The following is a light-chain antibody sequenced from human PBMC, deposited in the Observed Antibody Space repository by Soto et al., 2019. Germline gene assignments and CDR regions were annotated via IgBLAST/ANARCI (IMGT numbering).Light chain of an antibody. CDR2: KAS. Sequence: DIQMTQSPSTLSASLGDRVTITCRASQSLNSLLAWYQQKPGKAPKLLIYKASTLKSGVPSRFSGSGSGTDFTLTISSLEPEDFGVYYCLQRSNWPLTFGGGTKVDIK. J-gene: IGKJ4*01. CDR1: QSLNSL. V-gene: IGKV1-5*03. CDR3: LQRSNWPLT.